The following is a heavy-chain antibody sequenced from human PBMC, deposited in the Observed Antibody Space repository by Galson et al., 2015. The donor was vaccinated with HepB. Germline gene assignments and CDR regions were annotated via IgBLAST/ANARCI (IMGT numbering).Heavy chain of an antibody. Sequence: SLRLSCAASGFTFSIYYMRWVRQAPGKGLVWVSYINNDGSRTTYADSVRGRFTISGDNAKNTLYLQMSSLRAEDTGVYYCARDIVSSRVDYWGRGTLVTVSS. D-gene: IGHD1-26*01. V-gene: IGHV3-74*03. CDR1: GFTFSIYY. CDR2: INNDGSRT. CDR3: ARDIVSSRVDY. J-gene: IGHJ4*02.